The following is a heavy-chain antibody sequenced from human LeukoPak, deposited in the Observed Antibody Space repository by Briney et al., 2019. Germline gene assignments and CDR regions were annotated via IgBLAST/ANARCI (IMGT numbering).Heavy chain of an antibody. Sequence: VASVRVSCKASGGTFSNYAINWVRQAPGQGLEWMGGITPIFGTANYVQKFQGRVTITADESTSTAYMELSSLRSEDTAVYYCARHFYRNYLLPFSLDFDHWGQGTLVTVSS. V-gene: IGHV1-69*13. CDR3: ARHFYRNYLLPFSLDFDH. CDR2: ITPIFGTA. CDR1: GGTFSNYA. J-gene: IGHJ4*02. D-gene: IGHD4-11*01.